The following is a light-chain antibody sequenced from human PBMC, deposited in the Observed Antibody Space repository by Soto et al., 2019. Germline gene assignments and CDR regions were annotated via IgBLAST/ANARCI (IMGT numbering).Light chain of an antibody. V-gene: IGLV2-11*01. Sequence: QSALTQPRSVSGSPGQSVTISCTGTSSDVGGYNYVSWHQQHPGKAPKLMIYDVSKRPSGVPDRFSGSKSDNTASLTISGLQADDEAEYYCCSYAGSYTFVFVTGTKLTVL. CDR2: DVS. CDR1: SSDVGGYNY. CDR3: CSYAGSYTFV. J-gene: IGLJ1*01.